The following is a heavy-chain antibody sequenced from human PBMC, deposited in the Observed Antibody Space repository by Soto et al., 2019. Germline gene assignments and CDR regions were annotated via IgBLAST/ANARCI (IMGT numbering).Heavy chain of an antibody. D-gene: IGHD6-13*01. CDR1: GFTFSSYA. J-gene: IGHJ4*02. CDR2: ISGSGGST. V-gene: IGHV3-23*01. CDR3: AKTGRGHYSSGWLRDDY. Sequence: EVQLLESGGGLVQPGGSLRLSCAASGFTFSSYAMSWVRQAPGKGLEWVSAISGSGGSTYYADSVKGRFTISRDNSKNTLYLQMNSLRAEDTAVYYCAKTGRGHYSSGWLRDDYWGQGTLVTVSS.